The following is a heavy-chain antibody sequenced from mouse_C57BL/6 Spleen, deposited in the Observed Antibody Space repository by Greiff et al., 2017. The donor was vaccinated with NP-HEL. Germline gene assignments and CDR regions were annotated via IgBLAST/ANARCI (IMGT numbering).Heavy chain of an antibody. CDR3: ARYEGLYWYFDV. Sequence: VKLVESGAELARPGASVKLSCKASGYTFTSYGISWVKQRTRQGLEWIGEIYPRSGNTYYNEKFKGKATLTADKSSSTAYMELRSLTSEDSAVYFCARYEGLYWYFDVWGTGTTVTVSS. CDR2: IYPRSGNT. D-gene: IGHD2-12*01. CDR1: GYTFTSYG. J-gene: IGHJ1*03. V-gene: IGHV1-81*01.